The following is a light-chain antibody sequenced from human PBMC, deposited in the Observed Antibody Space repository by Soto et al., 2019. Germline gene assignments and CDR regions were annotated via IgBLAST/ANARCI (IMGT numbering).Light chain of an antibody. Sequence: QSVLTQPPSASGTPGQRVTISCSGSSSNIGSNTVNWYQQLPGTAPKLLIYSNNQRPSVVPDRFSGSNSGTSASLAISGLQSADEADYYCAAWDDSLSGVVFGGGTKLTVL. CDR3: AAWDDSLSGVV. V-gene: IGLV1-44*01. J-gene: IGLJ2*01. CDR1: SSNIGSNT. CDR2: SNN.